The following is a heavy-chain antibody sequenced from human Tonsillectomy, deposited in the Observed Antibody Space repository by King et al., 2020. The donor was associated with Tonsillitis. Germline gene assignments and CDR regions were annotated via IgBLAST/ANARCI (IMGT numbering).Heavy chain of an antibody. CDR2: IFHSGNT. Sequence: QLQESGPGLVKPSETLSLTCTVSGYSISSGYYWGWIRQPPGKRLEWIGSIFHSGNTYYNPSLESRVTISVDTSKNQFSLKLSSVTAADTAVYYCARGPNSGAYGGGEGYWGQGTLVTVSS. J-gene: IGHJ4*02. CDR1: GYSISSGYY. D-gene: IGHD1-26*01. V-gene: IGHV4-38-2*02. CDR3: ARGPNSGAYGGGEGY.